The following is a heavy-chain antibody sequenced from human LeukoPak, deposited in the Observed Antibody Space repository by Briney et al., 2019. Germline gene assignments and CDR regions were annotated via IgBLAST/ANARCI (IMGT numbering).Heavy chain of an antibody. D-gene: IGHD3-10*01. Sequence: SETLSLTCAVYGGSFSGYYWSWSRQPPGKGLERMGEINHNGSTSYNPSLKSRVTISVDASKNQFSLKLSSVTAAETAVYYCATSRPYGSGIGSNWGQGTLVTVSS. CDR1: GGSFSGYY. CDR2: INHNGST. J-gene: IGHJ4*02. V-gene: IGHV4-34*01. CDR3: ATSRPYGSGIGSN.